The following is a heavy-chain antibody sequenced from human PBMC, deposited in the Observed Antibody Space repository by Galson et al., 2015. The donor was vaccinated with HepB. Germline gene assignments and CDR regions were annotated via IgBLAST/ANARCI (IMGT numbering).Heavy chain of an antibody. Sequence: SLRLSCAASGFTFSHYGMHWVRQAPGQGLEWVAIISYDGSNKYYADSVKGRFTISRDNSKNTLYLQVNSPRAEDTAVFYCARDSSGYDAFDIWGQGTKVTVSS. CDR2: ISYDGSNK. J-gene: IGHJ3*02. CDR1: GFTFSHYG. CDR3: ARDSSGYDAFDI. D-gene: IGHD3-22*01. V-gene: IGHV3-33*05.